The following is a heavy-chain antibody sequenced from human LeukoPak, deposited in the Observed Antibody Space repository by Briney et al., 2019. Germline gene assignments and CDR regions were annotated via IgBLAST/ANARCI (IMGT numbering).Heavy chain of an antibody. CDR2: INPNSGGT. J-gene: IGHJ4*02. CDR3: ARGGVLVGGIAVAGPLDY. CDR1: GYTFTGYY. D-gene: IGHD6-19*01. V-gene: IGHV1-2*02. Sequence: ASVKVSCKASGYTFTGYYMHWVRQAPGQGLEWMGWINPNSGGTNYAQKFQGRVTMTTDTSTSTAYMELRSLRSDDTAVYYCARGGVLVGGIAVAGPLDYWGQGTLVTVSS.